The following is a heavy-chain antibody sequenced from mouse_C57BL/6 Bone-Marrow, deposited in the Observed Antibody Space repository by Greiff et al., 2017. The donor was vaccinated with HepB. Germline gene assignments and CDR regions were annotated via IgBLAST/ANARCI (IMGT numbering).Heavy chain of an antibody. CDR1: GYTFTSYG. CDR3: ARWVLLLDY. CDR2: IYPRSGNT. J-gene: IGHJ2*01. D-gene: IGHD1-1*01. Sequence: VKLMESGAELARPGASVKLSCKASGYTFTSYGISWVKQRTGQGLEWIGEIYPRSGNTYYNEKFKGKATLTADKSSSTAYMELRSLTSEDSAVYFCARWVLLLDYWGQGTTLTVSS. V-gene: IGHV1-81*01.